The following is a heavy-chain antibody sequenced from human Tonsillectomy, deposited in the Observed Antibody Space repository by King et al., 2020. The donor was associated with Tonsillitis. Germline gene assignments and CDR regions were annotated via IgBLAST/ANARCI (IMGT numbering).Heavy chain of an antibody. CDR3: ARDTFDYVDSG. CDR1: GFAFTTYN. D-gene: IGHD4-17*01. V-gene: IGHV3-48*04. J-gene: IGHJ4*02. CDR2: ISSNSKGV. Sequence: VQLVESGGGLVQPGGSLRLSCEASGFAFTTYNMNWVRQAPGKGLEWVSYISSNSKGVYYADSVKGRFTISRDNAQKSLYLQMNSLRVEDSAVYYCARDTFDYVDSGWGQGTLVTVSS.